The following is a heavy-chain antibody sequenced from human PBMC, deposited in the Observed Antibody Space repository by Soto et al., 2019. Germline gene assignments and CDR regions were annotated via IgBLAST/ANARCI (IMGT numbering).Heavy chain of an antibody. Sequence: SETLSLTCTVSGGSISSSDYYWSWIRQPPGKGLEWIGYIYSSGNTYYNPSLKSRLTISLDTSKNQFSLKVTSVTAADTALYYCAGDSYVRGNYFFFESWGQGTQVTVSS. V-gene: IGHV4-31*03. D-gene: IGHD3-10*02. J-gene: IGHJ4*02. CDR3: AGDSYVRGNYFFFES. CDR1: GGSISSSDYY. CDR2: IYSSGNT.